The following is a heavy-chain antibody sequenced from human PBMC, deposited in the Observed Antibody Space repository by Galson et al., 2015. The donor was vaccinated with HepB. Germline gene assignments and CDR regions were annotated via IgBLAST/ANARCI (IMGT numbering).Heavy chain of an antibody. Sequence: SETLSLTCVVSGGSISSGNWWNWVRQPPGKGLEWIGEISHDGTTNYNPSLKSRVTISVDKPKNHFFLKLTSVTAADTAIYYWARVLGGCSRGSCYHDPWGQGTLVTVSS. V-gene: IGHV4-4*02. J-gene: IGHJ5*02. CDR3: ARVLGGCSRGSCYHDP. D-gene: IGHD2-15*01. CDR2: ISHDGTT. CDR1: GGSISSGNW.